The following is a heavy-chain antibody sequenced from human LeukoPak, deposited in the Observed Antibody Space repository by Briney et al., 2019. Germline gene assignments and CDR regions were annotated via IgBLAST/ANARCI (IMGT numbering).Heavy chain of an antibody. CDR3: ARAGYTAIVAFDI. D-gene: IGHD5-18*01. CDR2: IYHSGST. Sequence: PSETLSLTCAVSGYSISSGYYWGWIRQPPGKGLEWIGSIYHSGSTYYNPSLKSRVTISVDTSKNQFSLNLSSVTAADTAVYYCARAGYTAIVAFDIWGQGTMVTVSS. V-gene: IGHV4-38-2*01. CDR1: GYSISSGYY. J-gene: IGHJ3*02.